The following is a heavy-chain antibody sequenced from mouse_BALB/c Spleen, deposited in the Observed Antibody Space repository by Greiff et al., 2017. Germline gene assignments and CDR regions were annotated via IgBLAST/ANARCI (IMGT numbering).Heavy chain of an antibody. Sequence: EVQVVESGGGLVQPGGSLRLSCATSGFTFTDYYMSWVRQPPGKALEWLGFIRNKANGYTTEYSASVKGRFTISRDNSQSILYLQMNTLRAEDSATYYCAREFDYLYYFDYWGQGTTLTVSS. J-gene: IGHJ2*01. CDR3: AREFDYLYYFDY. CDR2: IRNKANGYTT. V-gene: IGHV7-3*02. CDR1: GFTFTDYY. D-gene: IGHD5-5*01.